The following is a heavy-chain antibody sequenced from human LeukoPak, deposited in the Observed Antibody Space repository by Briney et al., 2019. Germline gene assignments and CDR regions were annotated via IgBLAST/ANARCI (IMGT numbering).Heavy chain of an antibody. J-gene: IGHJ4*02. CDR3: ARENQWLVQDYFDY. D-gene: IGHD6-19*01. CDR2: ISAYNGNT. V-gene: IGHV1-18*04. CDR1: GYTFTSYG. Sequence: ASVKVSCKASGYTFTSYGISWVRQAPGQGLEWMGWISAYNGNTNYAQKLQGRVTMTTDTSTSTAYMELRSLRSDVTAVYYCARENQWLVQDYFDYWGQGTLVTVSS.